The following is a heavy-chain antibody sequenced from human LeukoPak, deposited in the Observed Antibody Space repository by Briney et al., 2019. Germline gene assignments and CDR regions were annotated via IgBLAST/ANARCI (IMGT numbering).Heavy chain of an antibody. CDR1: GFTFSSSA. CDR2: INNVGSHI. D-gene: IGHD3-10*01. CDR3: ARGLYGSGTYVVDY. J-gene: IGHJ4*02. V-gene: IGHV3-21*01. Sequence: PGGSLRLSCAASGFTFSSSAMNWVRQAPGKGLEWVSSINNVGSHIYYAGSVRGRFTISRDNAKNSLYLQVNSLRAEDTAVYYCARGLYGSGTYVVDYWGQGTLVTVSS.